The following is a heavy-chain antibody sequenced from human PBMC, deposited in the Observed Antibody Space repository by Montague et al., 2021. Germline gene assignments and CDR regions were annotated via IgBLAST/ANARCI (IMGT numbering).Heavy chain of an antibody. CDR3: ARVFSSWYVGWFDP. CDR2: VNERGSS. J-gene: IGHJ5*02. D-gene: IGHD6-13*01. V-gene: IGHV4-34*10. CDR1: GESFSVYS. Sequence: SETLSLTCAVSGESFSVYSWTWVRQSPGNRLEWIGEVNERGSSNFNPSLKSRLTISVNTSNKHLSLNLRSVTAADAAIYYCARVFSSWYVGWFDPWGQGTLVTVSS.